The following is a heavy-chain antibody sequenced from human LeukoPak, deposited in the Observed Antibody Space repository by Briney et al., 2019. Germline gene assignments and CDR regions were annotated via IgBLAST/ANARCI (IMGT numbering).Heavy chain of an antibody. J-gene: IGHJ6*02. D-gene: IGHD2-2*01. CDR1: GFTFSSYS. CDR3: AREEDIVVVPAPGKSYYYYYGMDV. V-gene: IGHV3-21*01. CDR2: ISSSSSYI. Sequence: PGGSLRLSCAASGFTFSSYSMNWVRQAPGKGLEWVSSISSSSSYIYYADLVKGRFTISRDNAKNSLYLQMNSLRAEDTAVYYCAREEDIVVVPAPGKSYYYYYGMDVWGQGTTVTVSS.